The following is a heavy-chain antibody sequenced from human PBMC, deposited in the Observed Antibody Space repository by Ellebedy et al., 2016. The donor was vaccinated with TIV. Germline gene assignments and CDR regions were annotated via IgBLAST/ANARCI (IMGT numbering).Heavy chain of an antibody. CDR1: GFTFSSYS. CDR2: ISSSSSYI. CDR3: ARDNGVL. J-gene: IGHJ2*01. D-gene: IGHD3-10*01. Sequence: GESLKISCAASGFTFSSYSMNWVRQAPGKGLEWVSSISSSSSYIYYADSVKGRFTISRDNAKNSLYLQMNSLRAEDTAVYYCARDNGVLWGRGTLVTVSS. V-gene: IGHV3-21*01.